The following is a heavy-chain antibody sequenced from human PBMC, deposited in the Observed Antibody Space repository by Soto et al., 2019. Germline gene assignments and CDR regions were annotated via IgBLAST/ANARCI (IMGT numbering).Heavy chain of an antibody. CDR3: ATAQEGWFGELPYNWFDP. CDR1: GYTFTSYD. V-gene: IGHV1-8*01. Sequence: QVQLVQSGAEVKKPGASVKVSCKASGYTFTSYDINWVRQATGQGLEWMGWMNPNSGNTGYAQKFQGRVTMTRNTSISTAYMELSSLRSEDTDVYYCATAQEGWFGELPYNWFDPWGQGTLVTVSS. J-gene: IGHJ5*02. CDR2: MNPNSGNT. D-gene: IGHD3-10*01.